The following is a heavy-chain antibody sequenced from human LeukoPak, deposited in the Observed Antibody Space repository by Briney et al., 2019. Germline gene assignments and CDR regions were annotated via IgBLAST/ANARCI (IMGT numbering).Heavy chain of an antibody. D-gene: IGHD5-24*01. J-gene: IGHJ3*02. CDR2: VYYSGGA. CDR1: GDSFSGYY. V-gene: IGHV4-59*01. CDR3: ARQMATLPPGRTFNI. Sequence: SETLSLTCSVSGDSFSGYYWHWIRQPSGKGLEWIGNVYYSGGASYNPSLKSRLTISVDSSKYQFSLKLDSVTAADTAIYYCARQMATLPPGRTFNIWGQGTMVIVSS.